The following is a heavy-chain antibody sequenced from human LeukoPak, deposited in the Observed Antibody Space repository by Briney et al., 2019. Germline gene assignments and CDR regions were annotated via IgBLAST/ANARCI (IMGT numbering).Heavy chain of an antibody. CDR1: GFTFSSYS. V-gene: IGHV3-21*01. CDR3: ARWRRRSGYGDEKFDY. J-gene: IGHJ4*02. Sequence: GGSLRLSCAASGFTFSSYSMNWVRQAPGKGLEWVSSISSSSSYIYYADSVKGRFTISRDNAKNSLYLQMNSLRAADTAVYYCARWRRRSGYGDEKFDYWGQGTLVTVSS. D-gene: IGHD4-17*01. CDR2: ISSSSSYI.